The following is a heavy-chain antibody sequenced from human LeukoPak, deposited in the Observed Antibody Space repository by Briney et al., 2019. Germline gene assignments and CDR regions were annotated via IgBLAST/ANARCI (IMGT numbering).Heavy chain of an antibody. CDR3: ASPNWGGGGGAFDI. Sequence: GRSLRLSCTASGFTFGDYVMTWFRQAPGKGLEWVAFIRYDGSNKYYADSVKGRFTISRDNSKNTLYLQMNSLRAEDTAVYYCASPNWGGGGGAFDIWGQGTMVTVSS. J-gene: IGHJ3*02. CDR2: IRYDGSNK. D-gene: IGHD7-27*01. V-gene: IGHV3-30*02. CDR1: GFTFGDYV.